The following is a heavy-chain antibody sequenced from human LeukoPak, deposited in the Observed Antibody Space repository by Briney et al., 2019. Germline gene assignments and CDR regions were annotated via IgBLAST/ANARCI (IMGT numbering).Heavy chain of an antibody. V-gene: IGHV3-48*03. CDR1: VFKFCTSN. Sequence: GGSLRLSCVASVFKFCTSNMNCVPQAPRGGLDWVAYITTRGTTTYYADPVKGRFNHSRDNAKNSLYLQMNTLRAEDTAVYYCARLGGNLSRWGQGTLVTVAS. CDR2: ITTRGTTT. CDR3: ARLGGNLSR. D-gene: IGHD1-26*01. J-gene: IGHJ4*02.